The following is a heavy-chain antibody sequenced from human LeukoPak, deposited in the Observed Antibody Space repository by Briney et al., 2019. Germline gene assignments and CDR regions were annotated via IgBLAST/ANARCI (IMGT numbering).Heavy chain of an antibody. CDR2: INTDGSTT. CDR1: GFTFNAHC. V-gene: IGHV3-74*01. D-gene: IGHD1-1*01. J-gene: IGHJ4*02. CDR3: ARDLTWNQADY. Sequence: PGGSLTLSCAACGFTFNAHCTHWVRQTPEKGLVWLSRINTDGSTTNYADAVKGRFTISRDNAKDTLYLQMNSLRVEDTAVYYCARDLTWNQADYWGQGSLVTVSS.